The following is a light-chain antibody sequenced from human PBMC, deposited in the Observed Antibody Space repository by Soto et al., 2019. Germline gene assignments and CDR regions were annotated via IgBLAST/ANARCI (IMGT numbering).Light chain of an antibody. CDR1: SSDVGTYKY. CDR3: SSYAGSNNFV. V-gene: IGLV2-8*01. Sequence: QSVLTQPPSASGSPGQSVTISCTGTSSDVGTYKYVSWYQQHPGKAPKLMIYEVTKRPSGVPDRFSGSKSGNTASLTVSGLPAEDEADYYCSSYAGSNNFVFGTGTKLTVL. J-gene: IGLJ1*01. CDR2: EVT.